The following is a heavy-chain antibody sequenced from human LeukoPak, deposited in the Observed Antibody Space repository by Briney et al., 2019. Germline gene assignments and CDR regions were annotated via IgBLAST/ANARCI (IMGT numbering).Heavy chain of an antibody. CDR2: ISSSGSTI. CDR3: AKYGPQDSGSSHFDY. J-gene: IGHJ4*02. Sequence: GGSLRLSCAASGFTFSDYYMSWLRQAPGKGLEWVSYISSSGSTIYYADSVKGRFTTSRDNSKNTLFLQMNSLRAEDTAIYYCAKYGPQDSGSSHFDYWGQGALVTVSS. D-gene: IGHD1-26*01. V-gene: IGHV3-11*01. CDR1: GFTFSDYY.